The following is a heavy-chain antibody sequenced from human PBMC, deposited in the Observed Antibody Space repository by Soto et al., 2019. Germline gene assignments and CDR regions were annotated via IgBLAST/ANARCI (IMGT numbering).Heavy chain of an antibody. CDR3: ARPHSTSSWYPDY. J-gene: IGHJ4*02. D-gene: IGHD6-13*01. Sequence: EQLVESGGGVGQPGRSLRLSCAASGFTFSSYAMHWVRQAPGKGLEWVAVISSDGKNEYYADSVKGRVTISRDNSKNTLYLHMNSLRVEDTAVYYCARPHSTSSWYPDYWGQGTLVPVSS. V-gene: IGHV3-30*04. CDR1: GFTFSSYA. CDR2: ISSDGKNE.